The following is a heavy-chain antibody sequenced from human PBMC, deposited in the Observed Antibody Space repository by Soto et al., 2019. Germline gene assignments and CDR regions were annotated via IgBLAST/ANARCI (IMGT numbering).Heavy chain of an antibody. CDR3: ARGVNNWNYFDY. D-gene: IGHD1-20*01. J-gene: IGHJ4*02. Sequence: SETLSLTCTVSGGSISSGGYYWSWIRQHPGKGLEWIGYIYYSGSTYYNPSLKSRVTISVDTSKNQFSLKLSSVTAADTAVYYCARGVNNWNYFDYWGQGTLVTVSS. CDR1: GGSISSGGYY. V-gene: IGHV4-31*03. CDR2: IYYSGST.